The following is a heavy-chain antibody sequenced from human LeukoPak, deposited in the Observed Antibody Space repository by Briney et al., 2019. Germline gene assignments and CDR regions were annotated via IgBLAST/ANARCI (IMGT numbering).Heavy chain of an antibody. CDR3: ARGPYYYDSSGNFDY. J-gene: IGHJ4*01. CDR1: GGSISGSPYY. V-gene: IGHV4-39*07. CDR2: MFYDGST. Sequence: PSETLSLTCTVAGGSISGSPYYWGWIRQPPGKGLEWIGSMFYDGSTYDNPSLKSRITMSVDTSKNQFSLKLSSVTAADTAVYYCARGPYYYDSSGNFDYWGQGILVTVST. D-gene: IGHD3-22*01.